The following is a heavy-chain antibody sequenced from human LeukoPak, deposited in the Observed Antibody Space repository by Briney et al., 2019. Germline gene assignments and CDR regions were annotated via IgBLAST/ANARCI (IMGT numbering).Heavy chain of an antibody. V-gene: IGHV4-4*02. CDR3: ARQVGYSSGWPFFDY. CDR2: IYHSGST. CDR1: GGSISSSNW. J-gene: IGHJ4*02. Sequence: QTSGTLSLTCAVSGGSISSSNWWSWVRQPPGKGLEWIGEIYHSGSTNYNPPLKSRVTISVDKSKNQFSLKLSSVTAADTAVYYCARQVGYSSGWPFFDYWGQGTLVTVSS. D-gene: IGHD6-19*01.